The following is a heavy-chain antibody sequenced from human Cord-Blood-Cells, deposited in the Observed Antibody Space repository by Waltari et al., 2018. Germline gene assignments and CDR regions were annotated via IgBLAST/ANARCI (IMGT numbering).Heavy chain of an antibody. Sequence: QVQLQQWGAGLLKPSETLSLTCAVYGGSFSGYYWSWIRQPPGKGLEWIGEINHSGSTNYNPALQSRVTIAVDTSKNQFSLKLSSVTAADTAVYYCASYYYYDSSGYYFDYWGQGTLVTVSS. D-gene: IGHD3-22*01. CDR3: ASYYYYDSSGYYFDY. J-gene: IGHJ4*02. CDR1: GGSFSGYY. CDR2: INHSGST. V-gene: IGHV4-34*01.